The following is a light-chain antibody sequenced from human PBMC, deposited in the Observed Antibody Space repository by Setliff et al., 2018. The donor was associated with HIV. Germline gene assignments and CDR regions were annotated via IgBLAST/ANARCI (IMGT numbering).Light chain of an antibody. CDR1: NIGGKS. Sequence: SYELTQPPSVSVAPGETAKITCGGNNIGGKSVHWYQQKTGQAPVLVVYDNTYRPSGIPERSSGSNSGNTATLTITRVEAGDEADYYCQVWDINPDLYVFGTGTKVTVL. CDR2: DNT. CDR3: QVWDINPDLYV. J-gene: IGLJ1*01. V-gene: IGLV3-21*02.